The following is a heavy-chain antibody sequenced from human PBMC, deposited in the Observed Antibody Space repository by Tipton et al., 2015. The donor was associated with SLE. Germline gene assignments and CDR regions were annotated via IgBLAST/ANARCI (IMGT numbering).Heavy chain of an antibody. D-gene: IGHD3-3*01. V-gene: IGHV4-61*02. J-gene: IGHJ2*01. Sequence: LRLSCTVSGGSIGSGNYYWSWIRQPAGKGLEWIGRVYTSGFADYSASLNSRVTISIDTSSNQFFLRLHSVTAADTAVYYCARVGFLESLTKIDWFFDLWGPGTLVTVSS. CDR1: GGSIGSGNYY. CDR3: ARVGFLESLTKIDWFFDL. CDR2: VYTSGFA.